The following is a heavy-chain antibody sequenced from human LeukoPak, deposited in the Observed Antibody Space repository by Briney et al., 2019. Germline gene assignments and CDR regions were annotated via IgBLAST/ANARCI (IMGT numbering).Heavy chain of an antibody. CDR1: GGSISSSSYY. CDR2: IYYSGST. V-gene: IGHV4-39*01. CDR3: ARHAVATIRGGFDY. D-gene: IGHD5-24*01. J-gene: IGHJ4*02. Sequence: SETLSLTGTVSGGSISSSSYYWGWIRQPPGKGLEWIGSIYYSGSTYYNPSLKSRVTISVDTSKNQFSLKLSSVTAADTAVYYCARHAVATIRGGFDYWGQGTLVTVSS.